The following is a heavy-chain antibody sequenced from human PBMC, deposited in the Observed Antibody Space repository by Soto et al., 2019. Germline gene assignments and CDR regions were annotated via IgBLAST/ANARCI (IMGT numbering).Heavy chain of an antibody. J-gene: IGHJ4*02. CDR3: VREGHYYFDY. CDR2: ISKSGCTT. V-gene: IGHV3-48*03. Sequence: PGGSLRLSCAASGFTFSAYEMHWVRQAPGQGLEWVSYISKSGCTTYYADSVKGRFTISRDDAKNSVYLQMSSLRPEDMAVYKCVREGHYYFDYWGQGALVTVSS. CDR1: GFTFSAYE.